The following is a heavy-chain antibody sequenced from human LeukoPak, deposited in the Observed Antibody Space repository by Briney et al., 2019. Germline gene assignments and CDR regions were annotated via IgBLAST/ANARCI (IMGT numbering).Heavy chain of an antibody. D-gene: IGHD3/OR15-3a*01. J-gene: IGHJ6*04. CDR2: ISYDGSNK. CDR3: ARPLGRDYYYGMDV. Sequence: GRSLRLSCAASGFTFSSYAMHWVRQAPGKGLEWVAVISYDGSNKYYADSVKGRFTISRDNSKNTLYLQMSSLRAEDTAVYYCARPLGRDYYYGMDVWGKGTTVTVSS. CDR1: GFTFSSYA. V-gene: IGHV3-30*04.